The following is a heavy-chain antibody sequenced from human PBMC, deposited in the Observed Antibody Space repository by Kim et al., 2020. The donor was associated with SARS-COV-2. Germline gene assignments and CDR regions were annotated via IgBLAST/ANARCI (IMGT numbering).Heavy chain of an antibody. Sequence: DSVKGRFTIARDNAKNSLYLQMNSLRAEDTAVYYCARDYSSTGWMNWFDPWGQGTLVTVSS. V-gene: IGHV3-21*01. D-gene: IGHD6-13*01. CDR3: ARDYSSTGWMNWFDP. J-gene: IGHJ5*02.